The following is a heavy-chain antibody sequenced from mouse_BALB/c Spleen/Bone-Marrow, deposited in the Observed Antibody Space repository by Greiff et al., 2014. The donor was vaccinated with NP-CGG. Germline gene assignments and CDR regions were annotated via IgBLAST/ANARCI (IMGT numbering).Heavy chain of an antibody. CDR3: ATYYGFYFDY. J-gene: IGHJ2*01. CDR1: GDSITSGY. CDR2: ISYSGST. D-gene: IGHD1-1*02. Sequence: VQLKESGPSLVKPSQTLSLTCSVTGDSITSGYWNWVRKFPGNKLEYMGYISYSGSTYYSPSLKSGISITRNTAKIQYYLQLNSVTTEDTATYYCATYYGFYFDYWGQGTTLTVSS. V-gene: IGHV3-8*02.